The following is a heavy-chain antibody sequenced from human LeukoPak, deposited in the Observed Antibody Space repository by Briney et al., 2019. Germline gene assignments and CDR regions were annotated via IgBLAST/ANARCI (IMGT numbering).Heavy chain of an antibody. V-gene: IGHV3-66*01. CDR1: GFTVSSNY. Sequence: GGSLRLSCAASGFTVSSNYMSWVRQAPGKGLEWVSVIYSSGSTYYADSVKGRFTISRDNSKNTLYLQMNSLRAEDTAVYYCAREGSSWDAFDIWGQGTMVTVSS. D-gene: IGHD6-13*01. CDR2: IYSSGST. CDR3: AREGSSWDAFDI. J-gene: IGHJ3*02.